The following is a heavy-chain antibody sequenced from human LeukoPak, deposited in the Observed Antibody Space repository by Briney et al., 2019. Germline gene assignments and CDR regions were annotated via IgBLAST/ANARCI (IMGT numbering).Heavy chain of an antibody. D-gene: IGHD2-2*01. CDR3: TRVASTTCDCPDYFDF. V-gene: IGHV1-18*01. Sequence: ASVKVSCKASGYTFTSYDINWVRQAPGQGLEWMGWISAYTGNPYYAPKFQGRLTITTDPSTTTGHMELTSLRSDDTAVYYCTRVASTTCDCPDYFDFWGQGTRVTVSS. J-gene: IGHJ4*02. CDR2: ISAYTGNP. CDR1: GYTFTSYD.